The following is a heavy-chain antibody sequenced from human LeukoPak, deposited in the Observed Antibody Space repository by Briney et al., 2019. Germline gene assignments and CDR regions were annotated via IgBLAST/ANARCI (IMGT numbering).Heavy chain of an antibody. Sequence: AGGSLRLSCAASGFTFSNAWMSWVRQAPGKGLEWVAFIRYDGSNKYYADSVKGRFTISRDNSKNTLYLQMNSLRAEDTAVYYCAKKSPSGSYSLDYWGQGTLVTVSS. CDR2: IRYDGSNK. CDR1: GFTFSNAW. D-gene: IGHD1-26*01. J-gene: IGHJ4*02. CDR3: AKKSPSGSYSLDY. V-gene: IGHV3-30*02.